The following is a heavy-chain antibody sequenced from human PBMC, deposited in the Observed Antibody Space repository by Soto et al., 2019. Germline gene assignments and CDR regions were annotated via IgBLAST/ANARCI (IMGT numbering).Heavy chain of an antibody. V-gene: IGHV3-7*01. CDR3: ARGAKYYDFWSGYYTVYYYYYMDV. CDR2: IKQDGSEK. J-gene: IGHJ6*03. CDR1: GFTFSSYW. D-gene: IGHD3-3*01. Sequence: EVQLVESGGGLVQPGGSLRLSCAASGFTFSSYWMSWVRQAPGKGLEWVANIKQDGSEKYYVDSVKGRFTISRDNAKNSLYLQMNSVRAEDTAVYYCARGAKYYDFWSGYYTVYYYYYMDVWGKGTTVTVSS.